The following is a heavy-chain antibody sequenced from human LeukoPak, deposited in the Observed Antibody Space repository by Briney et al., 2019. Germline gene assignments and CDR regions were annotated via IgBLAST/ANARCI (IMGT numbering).Heavy chain of an antibody. V-gene: IGHV1-2*02. CDR1: GYTFTGYY. CDR3: ARDKGTYSSGWYSYYYYYYGMDV. CDR2: INPNSGGT. D-gene: IGHD6-19*01. J-gene: IGHJ6*02. Sequence: ASVKVSCKASGYTFTGYYMHWVRQAPGQGLEWMGWINPNSGGTNCAQKFQGRVTITRDTSASTAYMELSSLRSEDTAVYYCARDKGTYSSGWYSYYYYYYGMDVWGQGTTVTVSS.